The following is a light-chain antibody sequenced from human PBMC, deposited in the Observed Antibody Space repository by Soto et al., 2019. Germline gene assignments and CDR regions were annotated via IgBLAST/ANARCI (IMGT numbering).Light chain of an antibody. J-gene: IGLJ1*01. Sequence: QSVLTQPPSASGSPGQSVTISCTGTNSDVGGYNYVSWYQQYPGKAPKLIIYEVNERPSGVPDRFSGSKSGNTASLTVSGLQTADEADYYCSSYAGRNWYVFGTGTRSPS. CDR3: SSYAGRNWYV. V-gene: IGLV2-8*01. CDR1: NSDVGGYNY. CDR2: EVN.